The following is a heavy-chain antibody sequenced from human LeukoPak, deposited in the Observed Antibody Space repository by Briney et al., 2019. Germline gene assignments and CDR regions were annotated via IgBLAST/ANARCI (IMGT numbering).Heavy chain of an antibody. CDR3: ARDPYYGSGSYYMGGDAFDI. V-gene: IGHV3-23*01. D-gene: IGHD3-10*01. CDR1: GFTFSSYA. Sequence: GGSLRLSCAASGFTFSSYAMSWVRQAPGKGLEWVSAISGSGGSTYYADSVKGRFTISRDNSKNTLYLQINSLRSEDTAVYYCARDPYYGSGSYYMGGDAFDIWGQGTMVTVSS. CDR2: ISGSGGST. J-gene: IGHJ3*02.